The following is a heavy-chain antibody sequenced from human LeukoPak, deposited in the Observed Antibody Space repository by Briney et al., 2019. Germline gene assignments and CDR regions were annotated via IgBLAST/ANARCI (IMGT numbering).Heavy chain of an antibody. D-gene: IGHD3-10*01. CDR2: ISAYNGNT. CDR3: ARDLSYYGSGSPIDY. Sequence: ASVKVSCKASGYTFTSYGISWVRQAPGQGLEWMGWISAYNGNTNYAQKLQGRVTMTTDTSTGTAYMELRSLRSDDTAVYYCARDLSYYGSGSPIDYWGQGTLVTVSS. J-gene: IGHJ4*02. V-gene: IGHV1-18*01. CDR1: GYTFTSYG.